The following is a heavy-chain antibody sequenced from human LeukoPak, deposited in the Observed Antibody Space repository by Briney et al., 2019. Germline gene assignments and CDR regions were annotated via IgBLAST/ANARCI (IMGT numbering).Heavy chain of an antibody. CDR1: GFTFSSYS. V-gene: IGHV3-21*01. Sequence: GGSLRLSCAASGFTFSSYSMNWVRQAPGKGVEWVSSISSSSSYIYYADSVKGRFTISRDNAKNSLYLQMNSLRAEDTAVYYCARGENNYGYYYFDYWGQGTLVTVSS. J-gene: IGHJ4*02. D-gene: IGHD5-18*01. CDR3: ARGENNYGYYYFDY. CDR2: ISSSSSYI.